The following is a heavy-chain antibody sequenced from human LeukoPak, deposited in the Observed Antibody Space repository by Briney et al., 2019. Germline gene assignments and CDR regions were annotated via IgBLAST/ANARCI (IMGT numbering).Heavy chain of an antibody. Sequence: GSLRLSCAASGFTFSSYWMSWVRQAPGKGLEWVANIKQDGSEKYYVDSVKGRFTISRDNAKNSLYLQMNSLRAEDTAVYYCARDRYYGSGSYYRSAWFDPWGQGTLVTVSS. V-gene: IGHV3-7*01. CDR1: GFTFSSYW. J-gene: IGHJ5*02. CDR2: IKQDGSEK. D-gene: IGHD3-10*01. CDR3: ARDRYYGSGSYYRSAWFDP.